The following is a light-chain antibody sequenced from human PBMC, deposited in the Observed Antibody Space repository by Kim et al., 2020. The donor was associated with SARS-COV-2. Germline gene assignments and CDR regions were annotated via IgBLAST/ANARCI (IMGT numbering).Light chain of an antibody. CDR1: SSDVGGYNY. CDR3: SSYAGSNHVV. Sequence: QSALTQPPSASGSPGQSVTISCTGTSSDVGGYNYVSWYQQHPGKAPKLMIYEVSQRPSGVPERFSGSKSGNTASLTVSGLQADDEADYYCSSYAGSNHVVFGGGTQLTVL. V-gene: IGLV2-8*01. CDR2: EVS. J-gene: IGLJ2*01.